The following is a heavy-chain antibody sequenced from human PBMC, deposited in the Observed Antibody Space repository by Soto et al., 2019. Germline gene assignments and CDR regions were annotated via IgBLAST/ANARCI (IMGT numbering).Heavy chain of an antibody. Sequence: TLSLTCAVYGGSFSGYYWSWIRQPPGKGLEWIGEIDHSGSTNYNPSLKSRVTISVDTSKNQFSLKLSSVTAADTAVYYCARGTSGIAARAFDYWGQGTLVTVSS. D-gene: IGHD6-6*01. V-gene: IGHV4-34*01. J-gene: IGHJ4*02. CDR3: ARGTSGIAARAFDY. CDR2: IDHSGST. CDR1: GGSFSGYY.